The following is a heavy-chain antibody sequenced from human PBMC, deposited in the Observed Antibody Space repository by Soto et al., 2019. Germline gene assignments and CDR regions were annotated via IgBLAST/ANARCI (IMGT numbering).Heavy chain of an antibody. V-gene: IGHV4-39*01. CDR2: IYYSGST. D-gene: IGHD3-10*01. CDR3: ARHETITMLRGGWFDP. Sequence: SETLSLTCSVSGASISDTRHYWGWVRQPPGKELEWIGTIYYSGSTYYNPSLRSRVSMSEDTSKNQFSLRLTSVTAADTAVYYCARHETITMLRGGWFDPWGQGNLVTVSS. CDR1: GASISDTRHY. J-gene: IGHJ5*02.